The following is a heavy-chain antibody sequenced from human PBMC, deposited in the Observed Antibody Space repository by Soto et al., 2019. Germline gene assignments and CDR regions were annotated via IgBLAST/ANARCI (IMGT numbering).Heavy chain of an antibody. CDR1: GGSISDLY. CDR2: GLRHEFV. CDR3: VAGPDRAKSAY. V-gene: IGHV4-59*11. J-gene: IGHJ4*01. Sequence: NPSETLSLTCTVSGGSISDLYLSWTRQPPGKGLEWIGYGLRHEFVGTNPSLTNRVTISVDMSKRQFSLRLNSVTAADTAVYYCVAGPDRAKSAYWGQGTLVTVSS.